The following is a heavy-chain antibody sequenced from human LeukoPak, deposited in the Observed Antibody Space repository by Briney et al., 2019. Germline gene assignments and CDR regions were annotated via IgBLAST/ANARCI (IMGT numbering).Heavy chain of an antibody. Sequence: SETLSLTCTVSGDSINDHYWSWIRQPLGEGLEWIGYIYGSVSTNYNPSLKSRVPISIEKSKSQFSLKLASVTAADTRVYYCARQTCRGATCYRVDQYYYMDVWGKGTTVTVSS. CDR2: IYGSVST. D-gene: IGHD2-15*01. CDR1: GDSINDHY. V-gene: IGHV4-59*08. J-gene: IGHJ6*03. CDR3: ARQTCRGATCYRVDQYYYMDV.